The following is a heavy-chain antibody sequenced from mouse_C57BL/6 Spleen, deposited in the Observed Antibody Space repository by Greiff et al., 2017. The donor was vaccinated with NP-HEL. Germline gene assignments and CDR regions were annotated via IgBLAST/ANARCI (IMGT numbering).Heavy chain of an antibody. D-gene: IGHD1-1*01. CDR2: INPSTGGT. CDR3: ARNYYGSSPLYYAMDY. Sequence: EVQLQESGPELVKPGASVKISCKASGYSFTGYYMNWVKQSPEKSLEWIGEINPSTGGTTYNQKFKAKATLTVDKSSSTAYMQLKSLTSEDSAVYYCARNYYGSSPLYYAMDYWGQGTSVTVSS. V-gene: IGHV1-42*01. J-gene: IGHJ4*01. CDR1: GYSFTGYY.